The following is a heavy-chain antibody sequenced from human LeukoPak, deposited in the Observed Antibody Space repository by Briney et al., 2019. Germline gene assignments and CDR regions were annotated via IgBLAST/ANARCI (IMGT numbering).Heavy chain of an antibody. J-gene: IGHJ4*02. CDR2: IYYSGST. CDR3: AGRKGSSYYY. D-gene: IGHD3-22*01. V-gene: IGHV4-59*08. CDR1: GGSISSYY. Sequence: KPSETLSLTCTVSGGSISSYYWSWIRQPPGKGLEWIGYIYYSGSTNYNPSLKSRVTISVDTSKNQFSLKLSSVTAADTAVYYCAGRKGSSYYYWGQGTLVTVSS.